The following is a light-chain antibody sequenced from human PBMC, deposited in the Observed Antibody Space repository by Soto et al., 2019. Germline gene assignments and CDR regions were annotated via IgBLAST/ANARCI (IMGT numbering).Light chain of an antibody. J-gene: IGKJ4*01. V-gene: IGKV2-28*01. CDR2: LAS. Sequence: DIVMTQSPLSLPVTPGEPASISCRSTQSLLHSNGFNYLDWYLQKPGQSPQLLISLASNRASGVPDRFIGSGSGTDFTLKISRVEAEDVGVYYCMQALQTPLTFGGGTKVEIK. CDR3: MQALQTPLT. CDR1: QSLLHSNGFNY.